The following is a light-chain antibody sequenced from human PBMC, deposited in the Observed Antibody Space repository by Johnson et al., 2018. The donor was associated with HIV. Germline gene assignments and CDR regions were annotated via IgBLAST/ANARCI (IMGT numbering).Light chain of an antibody. J-gene: IGLJ1*01. Sequence: QSVLTQPPSVSAAPGQKVTISCSGSSSNIGNNFVSWYQQLPGTAPKLLIYANNKRPSGIADRFSGSKSGTSATLGITGLQTGDEADSYCGPWDSSLSAARVFGTGTKVTVL. V-gene: IGLV1-51*02. CDR2: ANN. CDR1: SSNIGNNF. CDR3: GPWDSSLSAARV.